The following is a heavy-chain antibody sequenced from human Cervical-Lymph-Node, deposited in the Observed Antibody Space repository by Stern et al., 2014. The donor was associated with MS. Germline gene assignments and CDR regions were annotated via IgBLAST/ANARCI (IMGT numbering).Heavy chain of an antibody. CDR3: ATDRDDFRSGYSAPTKGYGLDV. D-gene: IGHD3-3*01. J-gene: IGHJ6*02. CDR1: GYTLTELS. V-gene: IGHV1-24*01. CDR2: FDPEDGER. Sequence: VQLGESGAEVKKPGASVKVPCKVSGYTLTELSMHWVRQAPGKGLEWMGGFDPEDGERIYAQKFQGRVTITEDTSTDTAYMELSSLRSEDTAVYYCATDRDDFRSGYSAPTKGYGLDVWGQGTTVTVTS.